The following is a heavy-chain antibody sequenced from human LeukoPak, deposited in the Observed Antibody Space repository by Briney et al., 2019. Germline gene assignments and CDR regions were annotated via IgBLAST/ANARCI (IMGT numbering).Heavy chain of an antibody. CDR3: TTGLRVGATDDY. V-gene: IGHV3-15*01. Sequence: GGSLRLSCAASGFTFSNAWMSWVRQAPGKGLEWVGRIKSKTDGGTTDYAAPVKGRFTISRDDSKNTLYLQVNSLKTEDTAVYYCTTGLRVGATDDYWGQGTLVTVSS. CDR1: GFTFSNAW. D-gene: IGHD1-26*01. CDR2: IKSKTDGGTT. J-gene: IGHJ4*02.